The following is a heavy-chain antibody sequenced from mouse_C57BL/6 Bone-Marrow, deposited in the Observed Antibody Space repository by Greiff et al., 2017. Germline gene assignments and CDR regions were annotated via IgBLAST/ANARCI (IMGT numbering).Heavy chain of an antibody. J-gene: IGHJ1*03. CDR1: GFNIKDDY. CDR3: TTCDGYPWYCDV. V-gene: IGHV14-4*01. Sequence: EVQLQQSGAELVRPGASVKLSCTASGFNIKDDYMHWVKQRPEQGLEWIGWIDPENGDTESASKFQGKATMTSDTSSNTAYLQLSSLTSENTAVYYGTTCDGYPWYCDVWGTGTTVTVTS. D-gene: IGHD2-3*01. CDR2: IDPENGDT.